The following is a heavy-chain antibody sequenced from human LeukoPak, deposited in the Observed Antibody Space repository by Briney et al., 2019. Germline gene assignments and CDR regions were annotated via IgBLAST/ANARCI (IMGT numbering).Heavy chain of an antibody. CDR1: GYIFTAYY. J-gene: IGHJ3*02. V-gene: IGHV1-2*02. Sequence: ASVKVSCKASGYIFTAYYIHWLRQAPGQGLEWMGWINPNSGGTSFALTFQGRVTLTRDTSISTVYMELSRLRSDDTAVYYCARDLSGGALGAFDIWGQGTMVTVSS. D-gene: IGHD2-15*01. CDR3: ARDLSGGALGAFDI. CDR2: INPNSGGT.